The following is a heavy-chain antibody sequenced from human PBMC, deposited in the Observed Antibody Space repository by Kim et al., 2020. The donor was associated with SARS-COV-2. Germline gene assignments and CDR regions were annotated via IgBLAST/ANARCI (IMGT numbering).Heavy chain of an antibody. CDR2: ISYDGSNK. Sequence: GGSLRLSCAASGFTFSSYGMHWVRQAPGKGLEWVAVISYDGSNKYYADSVKGRFTISRDNSKNTLYLKMNSLRAEDTAVYYCARDYLPHYDILAGYYRWYGLDVWGPGTTVTVSS. V-gene: IGHV3-33*05. J-gene: IGHJ6*02. CDR1: GFTFSSYG. D-gene: IGHD3-9*01. CDR3: ARDYLPHYDILAGYYRWYGLDV.